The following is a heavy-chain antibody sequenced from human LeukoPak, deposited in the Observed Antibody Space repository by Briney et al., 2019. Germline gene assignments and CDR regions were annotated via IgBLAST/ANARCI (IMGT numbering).Heavy chain of an antibody. CDR1: GGSISSYY. V-gene: IGHV4-59*01. D-gene: IGHD3-3*01. J-gene: IGHJ4*02. Sequence: SETLSLTCTVSGGSISSYYWSRIRQPPGKGLEWIGYIYYSGSTNYNPSLKSRVTISVDTSKNQFSLKLSSVTAADTAVYYCARARSYDFWSGYSPAFDYWGQGTLVTVSS. CDR3: ARARSYDFWSGYSPAFDY. CDR2: IYYSGST.